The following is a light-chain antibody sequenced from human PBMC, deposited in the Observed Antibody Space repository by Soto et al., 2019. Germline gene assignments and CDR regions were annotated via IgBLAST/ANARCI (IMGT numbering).Light chain of an antibody. CDR2: GAS. J-gene: IGKJ4*01. V-gene: IGKV3-15*01. Sequence: EIVMTQSPATLSVSPGERATLSCRASQSVSTYLAWYQQKPGQAPRLLIFGASTRATGIPARFSGSGSGSEFTLTISSLQSEDFAVYSCQQYNNLPLVTFGGGTKLEIK. CDR1: QSVSTY. CDR3: QQYNNLPLVT.